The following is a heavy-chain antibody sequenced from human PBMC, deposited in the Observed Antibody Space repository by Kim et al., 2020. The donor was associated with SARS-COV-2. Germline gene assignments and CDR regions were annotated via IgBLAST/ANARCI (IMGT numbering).Heavy chain of an antibody. D-gene: IGHD3-22*01. CDR2: VYHSGTT. CDR3: ARLPHDSSGYVDC. Sequence: SETLSLTCTVSGDSISSSFNYWGWIRQPPGKGLEWIGSVYHSGTTYDSPSLKSRVTVSVDTSKSEFSLKVTSVTAADTAVYFCARLPHDSSGYVDCWGQGILVTVSS. J-gene: IGHJ4*02. V-gene: IGHV4-39*01. CDR1: GDSISSSFNY.